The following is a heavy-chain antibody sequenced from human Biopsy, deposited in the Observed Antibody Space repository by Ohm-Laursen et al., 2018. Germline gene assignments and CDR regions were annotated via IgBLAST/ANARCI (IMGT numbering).Heavy chain of an antibody. D-gene: IGHD2/OR15-2a*01. CDR2: IYYSGST. J-gene: IGHJ6*02. CDR1: GGSISSDY. Sequence: TLSLTWTVSGGSISSDYWSWIRQTPGKGLEWIGYIYYSGSTNYDPSLKSRVTISVDTSKNQFSLRLNSVTAADTAVYYCARATNSTGWPYYYFYGMDVWGQGTTVTVSS. CDR3: ARATNSTGWPYYYFYGMDV. V-gene: IGHV4-59*01.